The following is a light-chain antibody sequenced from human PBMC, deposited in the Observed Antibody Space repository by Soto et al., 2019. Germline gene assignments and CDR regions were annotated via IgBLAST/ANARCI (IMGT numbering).Light chain of an antibody. Sequence: DIQMTQSPSTLSASIGDRVTITCRAMQRISTWLAWYQQKLGKAPNLLIYKASTLESGVPSRFSGSGSGTDFTITISSLQPDDLATYYCQQYNVFPITFGQGTRLEI. CDR2: KAS. CDR3: QQYNVFPIT. CDR1: QRISTW. V-gene: IGKV1-5*03. J-gene: IGKJ5*01.